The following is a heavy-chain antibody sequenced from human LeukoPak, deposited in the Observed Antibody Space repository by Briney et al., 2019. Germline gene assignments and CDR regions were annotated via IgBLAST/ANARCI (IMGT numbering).Heavy chain of an antibody. CDR1: GGSISSSSYY. Sequence: SETLSLTCTVSGGSISSSSYYWGWIRQPPGKGLEWIGNIYYSGSTYYNPSLKSRVTISVDTSKNQFSLKLSSVTAADTAVYYCAREYYDSGAFDIWGQGTMVTVSS. V-gene: IGHV4-39*07. J-gene: IGHJ3*02. CDR3: AREYYDSGAFDI. D-gene: IGHD3-22*01. CDR2: IYYSGST.